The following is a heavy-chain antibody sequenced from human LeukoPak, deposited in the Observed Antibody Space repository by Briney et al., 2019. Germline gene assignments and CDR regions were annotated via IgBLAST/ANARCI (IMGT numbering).Heavy chain of an antibody. CDR2: VIPIFGTA. D-gene: IGHD2-2*01. CDR1: GGTFSSYA. V-gene: IGHV1-69*01. CDR3: ARYCSSTSRDYYYYYMDV. J-gene: IGHJ6*03. Sequence: LVKVSCKASGGTFSSYAISWVRQAPGQGLEWMGGVIPIFGTANYAQKFQGRVTITADESTSTAYMELSSLRSEDTAVYYCARYCSSTSRDYYYYYMDVWGKGTTVTVSS.